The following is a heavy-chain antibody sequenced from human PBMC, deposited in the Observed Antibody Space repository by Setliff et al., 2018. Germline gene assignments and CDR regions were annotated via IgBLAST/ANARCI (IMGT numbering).Heavy chain of an antibody. CDR2: IKRRGDGGTI. CDR3: VKASSDLSMAYFDL. V-gene: IGHV3-15*07. Sequence: GGSLRLSCAASGFSFSDAWMNWVRQAPGKGLEWVGRIKRRGDGGTIDYAAPVKGRFTISREDSKDTLYLQMNSLRSEDTAVYFCVKASSDLSMAYFDLWGQGTLVTVSS. D-gene: IGHD3-16*02. J-gene: IGHJ4*02. CDR1: GFSFSDAW.